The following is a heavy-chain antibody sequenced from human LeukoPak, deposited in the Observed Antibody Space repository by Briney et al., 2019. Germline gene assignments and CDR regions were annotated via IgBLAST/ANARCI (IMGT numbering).Heavy chain of an antibody. CDR2: IYYSGST. CDR3: ARDAGTGWYFDL. Sequence: PSETLSLTCSVSGGSISSHYWSWIRQPPGKGLEWIGYIYYSGSTNYNPSLKSRVTMSVDTSKNQFSLKLNSVTAAETALYFCARDAGTGWYFDLWGRGTLVTVSS. CDR1: GGSISSHY. D-gene: IGHD3/OR15-3a*01. J-gene: IGHJ2*01. V-gene: IGHV4-59*11.